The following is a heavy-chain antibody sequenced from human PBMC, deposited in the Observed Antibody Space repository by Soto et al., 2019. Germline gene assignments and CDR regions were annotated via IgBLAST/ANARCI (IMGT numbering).Heavy chain of an antibody. J-gene: IGHJ4*02. Sequence: VQLLQSGGGLVQPGGSLRLSCAASGFTFASHAMSWVRLAPGKGLEWLAAISGSAGHTYYADSVKGRFTISRDSSENTLYLQMNSLGGEDTAVYYCAKAGLPVAGNYFDYWGQGTLVTVSS. V-gene: IGHV3-23*01. D-gene: IGHD6-19*01. CDR3: AKAGLPVAGNYFDY. CDR2: ISGSAGHT. CDR1: GFTFASHA.